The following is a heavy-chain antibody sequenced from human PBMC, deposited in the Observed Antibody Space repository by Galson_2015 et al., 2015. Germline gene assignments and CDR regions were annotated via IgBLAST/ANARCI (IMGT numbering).Heavy chain of an antibody. D-gene: IGHD3-22*01. Sequence: SLRLSCAFSGFTFTDYRFNWVHQAPGKGLEWVAAISHDASYKYYADSEKGRFTISSVNSKNTLYLQMNSLRAEDTAVYYCARSLQDYYDSRAFYYWGQGTLVTVSS. CDR2: ISHDASYK. CDR1: GFTFTDYR. J-gene: IGHJ4*02. CDR3: ARSLQDYYDSRAFYY. V-gene: IGHV3-30*03.